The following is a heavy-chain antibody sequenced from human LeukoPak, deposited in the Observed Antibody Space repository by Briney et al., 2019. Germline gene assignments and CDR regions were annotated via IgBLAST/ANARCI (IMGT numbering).Heavy chain of an antibody. Sequence: ASVKVSCKASGYTFTGYYMHWVRQAPGQGLEWMGWINPNSGGTNYAQKFQGRVTMTRDTSISTAYMELSRLRSDDTAVYYCARGTRSVVVVPAASLDYWGQGTLVTVSS. CDR1: GYTFTGYY. D-gene: IGHD2-2*01. J-gene: IGHJ4*02. CDR2: INPNSGGT. V-gene: IGHV1-2*02. CDR3: ARGTRSVVVVPAASLDY.